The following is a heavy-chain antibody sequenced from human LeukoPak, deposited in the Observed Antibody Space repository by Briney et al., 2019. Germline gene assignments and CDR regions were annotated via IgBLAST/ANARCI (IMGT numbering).Heavy chain of an antibody. Sequence: SVKVSCKASGGTFSSYAISWVRQAPGQGLEWMGGIIPIFGTANYAQKFQGRVTITADESTSTAYMELSSLRSEDTAVYYCASPVTLRHNWFDPWGQGTLVTVSS. CDR1: GGTFSSYA. CDR2: IIPIFGTA. D-gene: IGHD4-17*01. J-gene: IGHJ5*02. V-gene: IGHV1-69*13. CDR3: ASPVTLRHNWFDP.